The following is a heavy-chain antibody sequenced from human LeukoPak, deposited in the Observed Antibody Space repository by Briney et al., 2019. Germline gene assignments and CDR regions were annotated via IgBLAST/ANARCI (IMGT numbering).Heavy chain of an antibody. Sequence: GGSLRLSCAAFGFTFSSYEMNWVRQAPGKGLEWVSSISSSSSYIYYADSVKGRFTISRDNAKNSLYLQMNSLRAEDTAVYYCASYYDFWSGYYTYYFDYWGQGTLVTVSS. CDR3: ASYYDFWSGYYTYYFDY. D-gene: IGHD3-3*01. V-gene: IGHV3-21*01. J-gene: IGHJ4*02. CDR2: ISSSSSYI. CDR1: GFTFSSYE.